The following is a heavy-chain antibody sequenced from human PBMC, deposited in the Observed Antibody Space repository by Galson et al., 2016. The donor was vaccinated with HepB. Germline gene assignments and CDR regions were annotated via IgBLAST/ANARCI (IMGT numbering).Heavy chain of an antibody. D-gene: IGHD6-19*01. CDR3: AHWLVKQWGLSTAFDY. Sequence: PALVKPTQTLTLTCTFSGFSFSTSGVGVGWIRQPPGRALGWLALLYWDEDKRYTPSLKSRLTITKDTSKNQVVLTMTNMDPVETATYYCAHWLVKQWGLSTAFDYGGQGTRVTVSS. CDR2: LYWDEDK. V-gene: IGHV2-5*02. J-gene: IGHJ4*02. CDR1: GFSFSTSGVG.